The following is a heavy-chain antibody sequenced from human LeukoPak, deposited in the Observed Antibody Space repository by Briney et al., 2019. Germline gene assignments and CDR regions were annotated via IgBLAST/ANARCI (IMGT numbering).Heavy chain of an antibody. CDR3: ARGRRSDYSPYYFYYMDV. J-gene: IGHJ6*03. CDR1: GFTFGTYW. Sequence: GGSLRLSCAASGFTFGTYWMHWVRQAPGRGLVWLSRINTDGSSTTYADSVTGRFTISRDNAKNTLYLQMNSLRAEDTAVYYCARGRRSDYSPYYFYYMDVWGKGTTVTVSS. V-gene: IGHV3-74*01. CDR2: INTDGSST. D-gene: IGHD4-11*01.